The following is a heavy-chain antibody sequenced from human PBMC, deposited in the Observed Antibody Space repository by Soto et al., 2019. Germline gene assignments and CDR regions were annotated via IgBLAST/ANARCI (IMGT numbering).Heavy chain of an antibody. CDR2: INSDGSST. Sequence: GGSLRLSCAASGFTFSSYWMHWVRQAPGKGLVWVSRINSDGSSTSYADSVKGRFTISRDNAKNTLYLQMNSLRAEDTAVYYCARAGAAAGSYYYYYMDVWGKGTTVTVSS. V-gene: IGHV3-74*01. CDR3: ARAGAAAGSYYYYYMDV. J-gene: IGHJ6*03. CDR1: GFTFSSYW. D-gene: IGHD6-13*01.